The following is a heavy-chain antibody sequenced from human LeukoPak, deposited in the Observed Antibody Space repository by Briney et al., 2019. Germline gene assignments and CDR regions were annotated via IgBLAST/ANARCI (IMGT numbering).Heavy chain of an antibody. CDR1: GGTFSSYA. Sequence: ASVKVSCKASGGTFSSYAISWVRQAPGQGLEWMGGIIPIFGTANYAQKFQGRVTITADESTSRAYMELSSLRSEDTAVYYCARAVGYSSSWYFGYYFDYWGQGTLVAVSS. CDR2: IIPIFGTA. CDR3: ARAVGYSSSWYFGYYFDY. V-gene: IGHV1-69*01. D-gene: IGHD6-13*01. J-gene: IGHJ4*02.